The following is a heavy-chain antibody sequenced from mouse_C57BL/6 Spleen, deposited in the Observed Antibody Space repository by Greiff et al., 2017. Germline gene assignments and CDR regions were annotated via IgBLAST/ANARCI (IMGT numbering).Heavy chain of an antibody. V-gene: IGHV1-69*01. CDR3: AGGSTVVDY. CDR1: GYTFTSSW. D-gene: IGHD1-1*01. Sequence: QVQLQQPGAELVMPGASVKLSCKASGYTFTSSWMHWVKQRPGQGLEWIGEIDPSDSYTNYNQKFKGKSTLTVDTSSSTAYMQLSSLTSEDSAVYYCAGGSTVVDYWGQGTTLTVSS. J-gene: IGHJ2*01. CDR2: IDPSDSYT.